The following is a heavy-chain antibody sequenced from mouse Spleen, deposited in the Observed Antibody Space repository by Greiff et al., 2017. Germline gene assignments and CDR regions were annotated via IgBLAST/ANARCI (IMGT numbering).Heavy chain of an antibody. CDR3: ARLGGYYAMDY. D-gene: IGHD1-1*02. CDR2: INPSNGRT. J-gene: IGHJ4*01. V-gene: IGHV1S81*02. Sequence: QVQLQQPGAELVKPGASVKLSCKASGYTFTSYWMHWVKQRPGQGLEWIGEINPSNGRTNYNEKFKSKATLTVDKSSSTAYMQLSSLTSEDSAVYYCARLGGYYAMDYWGQGTSVTVSS. CDR1: GYTFTSYW.